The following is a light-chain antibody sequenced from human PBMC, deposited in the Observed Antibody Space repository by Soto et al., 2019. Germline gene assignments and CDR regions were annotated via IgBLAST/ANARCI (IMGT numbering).Light chain of an antibody. CDR3: CSYVGSNIFYV. CDR1: NSDLGTYNL. CDR2: EVT. J-gene: IGLJ1*01. V-gene: IGLV2-23*02. Sequence: QSALTQPASVSGSPEQSITISCTGTNSDLGTYNLVSWYQQHPGKAPKTIIYEVTKRPSGVSKRFSGSKSGNTASLTISGLQAEDEADYYCCSYVGSNIFYVFGTGTKVTVL.